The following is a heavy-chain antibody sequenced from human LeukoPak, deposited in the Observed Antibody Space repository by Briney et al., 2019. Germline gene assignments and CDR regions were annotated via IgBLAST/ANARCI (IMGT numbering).Heavy chain of an antibody. CDR3: ARNGERYGDYPLFDY. V-gene: IGHV4-34*01. CDR1: GGSFSGYY. D-gene: IGHD4-17*01. CDR2: INHSGST. Sequence: SETLSLTCAVYGGSFSGYYWSWIRQPPGKGLEWIGEINHSGSTNYNPSLKSRVTISVDTSKNQFSLKLSSVTAADTAVYYCARNGERYGDYPLFDYWGQGTLVTVSS. J-gene: IGHJ4*02.